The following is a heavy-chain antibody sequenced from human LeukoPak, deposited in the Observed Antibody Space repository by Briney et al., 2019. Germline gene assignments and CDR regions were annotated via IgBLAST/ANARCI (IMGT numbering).Heavy chain of an antibody. Sequence: KPGESLKISCKGSGYSFTNYWIGWVRQMPGKGLEWMGIIYPGDSDTRYSPSFQGQVTISADKSISTAYLQWTSLKASDTAMYYCARRIAAAGTGEDYWGQGTLVTVSS. CDR3: ARRIAAAGTGEDY. J-gene: IGHJ4*02. D-gene: IGHD6-13*01. CDR2: IYPGDSDT. CDR1: GYSFTNYW. V-gene: IGHV5-51*01.